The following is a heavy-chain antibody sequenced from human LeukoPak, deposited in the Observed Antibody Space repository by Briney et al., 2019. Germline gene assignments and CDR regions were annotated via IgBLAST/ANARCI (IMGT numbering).Heavy chain of an antibody. J-gene: IGHJ4*02. CDR3: AREGDFWSGYYSCSY. CDR2: IYHSGST. D-gene: IGHD3-3*01. V-gene: IGHV4-38-2*02. Sequence: SETLSLTCTVSGYSISSGYYWGWIRQPPGKGLEWIGSIYHSGSTYYNPPLKSRVTISVDTSKNQFSLKLSSVTAADTAVYYCAREGDFWSGYYSCSYWGQGTLVTVSS. CDR1: GYSISSGYY.